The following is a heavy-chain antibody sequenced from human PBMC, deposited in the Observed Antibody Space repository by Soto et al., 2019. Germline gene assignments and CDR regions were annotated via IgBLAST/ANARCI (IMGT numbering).Heavy chain of an antibody. CDR3: TGSYGEGRDFDY. Sequence: QVQLVESGGGVVQPERSLRLSCAASGFTFSSYGMHWVRQAPGKGLEWVAVIWYDGSNKYYADSVKGRFTISRDNSKNTLYLQMNSLRAEDTAVYYCTGSYGEGRDFDYWGQGTLVTVSS. CDR1: GFTFSSYG. V-gene: IGHV3-33*01. CDR2: IWYDGSNK. D-gene: IGHD4-17*01. J-gene: IGHJ4*02.